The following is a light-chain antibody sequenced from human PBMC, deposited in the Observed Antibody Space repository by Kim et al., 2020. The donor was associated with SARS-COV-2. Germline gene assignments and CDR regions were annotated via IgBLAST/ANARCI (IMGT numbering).Light chain of an antibody. V-gene: IGLV2-14*04. CDR2: DVS. Sequence: GQTITSTWTGTSRDVSAYNYVSWCQQHPGRAPKLMIFDVSKRPSGVSSRFSGSKSANTASLTISGLQAEDEADYYCTSYAINITWVFGGGTQLTVL. J-gene: IGLJ3*02. CDR3: TSYAINITWV. CDR1: SRDVSAYNY.